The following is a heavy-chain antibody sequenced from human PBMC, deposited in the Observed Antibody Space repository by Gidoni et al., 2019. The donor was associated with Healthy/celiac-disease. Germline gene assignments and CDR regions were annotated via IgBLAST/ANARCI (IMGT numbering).Heavy chain of an antibody. D-gene: IGHD3-16*01. J-gene: IGHJ3*02. CDR1: GFTFSSYA. CDR2: ISGSGGST. CDR3: AKGLGADWDDAFDI. V-gene: IGHV3-23*01. Sequence: EVQLLESGGGLLQPGGSLRLSCLAPGFTFSSYAMSWVRQAPGTGLEWVSAISGSGGSTYYADSVKGRFTISRDNSKNTLYLQMNSLRAEDTAVYYCAKGLGADWDDAFDIWGQGTMVTVSS.